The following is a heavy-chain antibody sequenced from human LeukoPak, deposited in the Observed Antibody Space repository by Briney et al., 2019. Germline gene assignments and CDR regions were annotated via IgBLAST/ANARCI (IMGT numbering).Heavy chain of an antibody. J-gene: IGHJ3*02. V-gene: IGHV3-21*01. D-gene: IGHD1-1*01. Sequence: PGGSLRLSCAASGFTFSSYGMNWVRQAPGKGLEWVSSISSSSSYIYYADSVKGRFTISRDNAKNSLYLQMNSLRAEDTAVYYYARSHNKFDDAFDIWGQGTMVTVSS. CDR3: ARSHNKFDDAFDI. CDR2: ISSSSSYI. CDR1: GFTFSSYG.